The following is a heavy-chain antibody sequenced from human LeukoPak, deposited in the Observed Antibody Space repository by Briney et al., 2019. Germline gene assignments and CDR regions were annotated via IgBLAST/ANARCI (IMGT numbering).Heavy chain of an antibody. Sequence: GGSLRLSCAASGFTFSDYYMSWIRQAPGKGLEWVSYISSSGSTIYYADSVKGRFTISRDNAKNSLYLQMNSLRAEDTAVCYCARREDYNWFDPWGQGTLVTVSS. V-gene: IGHV3-11*01. D-gene: IGHD1-26*01. CDR2: ISSSGSTI. CDR3: ARREDYNWFDP. J-gene: IGHJ5*02. CDR1: GFTFSDYY.